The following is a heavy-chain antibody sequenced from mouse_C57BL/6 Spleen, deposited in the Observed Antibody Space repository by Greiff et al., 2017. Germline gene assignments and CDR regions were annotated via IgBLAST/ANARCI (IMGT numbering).Heavy chain of an antibody. D-gene: IGHD1-1*01. V-gene: IGHV1-55*01. J-gene: IGHJ4*01. Sequence: QVQLQQPGAELVKPGASVKMSCKASGYNFTSYWITWVKQRPGQGLEWIGDIYPGSGSTNYNEKFKSKATLTVDTSSSTAYMQLSSLTSEDSAVYYCARGSYVSFAIDYWGQGTSVTVSS. CDR1: GYNFTSYW. CDR3: ARGSYVSFAIDY. CDR2: IYPGSGST.